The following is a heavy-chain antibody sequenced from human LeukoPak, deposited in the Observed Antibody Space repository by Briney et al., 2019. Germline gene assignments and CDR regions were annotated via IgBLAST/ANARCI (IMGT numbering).Heavy chain of an antibody. V-gene: IGHV1-69*01. J-gene: IGHJ4*02. Sequence: GSSVKVSCKASGGTFSSYAISWVRQAPGQGLERMGGIIPIFGTANYAQKFQGRVTITADESTSTAYMELSSLRSEDTAVYYCASFGGDYGGNSGFDYWGQGTLVTVSS. CDR2: IIPIFGTA. CDR1: GGTFSSYA. D-gene: IGHD4-23*01. CDR3: ASFGGDYGGNSGFDY.